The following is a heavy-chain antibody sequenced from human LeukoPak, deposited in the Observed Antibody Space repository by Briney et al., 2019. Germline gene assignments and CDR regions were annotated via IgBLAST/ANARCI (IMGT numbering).Heavy chain of an antibody. CDR3: ARDLGVAGTFGY. Sequence: SVKVSCKASGGTFSSYAISWVRQAAGQGLEWMGGIIPIFGTANYAQKFQGRVTITADESTSTAYMKLSSLRSEDTAVYYCARDLGVAGTFGYWGQGTLVTVSS. D-gene: IGHD6-19*01. V-gene: IGHV1-69*13. CDR1: GGTFSSYA. CDR2: IIPIFGTA. J-gene: IGHJ4*02.